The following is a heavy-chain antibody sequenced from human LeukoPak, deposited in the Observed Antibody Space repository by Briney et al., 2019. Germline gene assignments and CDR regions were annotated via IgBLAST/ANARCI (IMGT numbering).Heavy chain of an antibody. CDR3: AKAGHCSSTSCYFAAFRY. D-gene: IGHD2-2*01. CDR1: GFTFSSYA. V-gene: IGHV3-23*01. J-gene: IGHJ4*02. Sequence: PGGSLRLSCAASGFTFSSYAMSWVRQAPGKGLEWVSAISDSGGSTYYADSVKGRFTISRDNSKNTLYLQMNSLRAEDTAVYYCAKAGHCSSTSCYFAAFRYWGQGTLVTVSS. CDR2: ISDSGGST.